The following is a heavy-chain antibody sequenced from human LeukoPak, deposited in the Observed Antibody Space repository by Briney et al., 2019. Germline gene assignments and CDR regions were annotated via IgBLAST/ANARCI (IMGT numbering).Heavy chain of an antibody. CDR2: IKADGGEK. D-gene: IGHD1-26*01. V-gene: IGHV3-7*01. CDR1: GFTFSTYW. Sequence: GGSLRLSCAASGFTFSTYWMNWFRQTPGKGLEWVAKIKADGGEKDHVASVKGRFTISRDNAKNSLYLQMNSLRAEDTAVYYCARDPYSGSYGNYYYYFMDVWGKGTTVTISS. CDR3: ARDPYSGSYGNYYYYFMDV. J-gene: IGHJ6*03.